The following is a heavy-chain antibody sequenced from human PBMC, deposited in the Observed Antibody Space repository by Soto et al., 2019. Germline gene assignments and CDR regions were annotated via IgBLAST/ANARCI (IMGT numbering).Heavy chain of an antibody. Sequence: GGSLRLSCAASGFTFSSYGMHWVRQAPGKGLEWVAVIWYDGSNKYYADSVKGRFTISRDNSKNTLYLQMNSLRAEDTAVYYCAREAGGYSYGYASYYGMDVWGQGTTVTVSS. CDR2: IWYDGSNK. J-gene: IGHJ6*02. CDR1: GFTFSSYG. D-gene: IGHD5-18*01. CDR3: AREAGGYSYGYASYYGMDV. V-gene: IGHV3-33*01.